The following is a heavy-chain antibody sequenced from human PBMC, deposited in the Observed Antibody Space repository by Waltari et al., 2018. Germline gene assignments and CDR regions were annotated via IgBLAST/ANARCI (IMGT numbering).Heavy chain of an antibody. V-gene: IGHV4-39*07. CDR3: ARDGDGGNSAHAFDI. CDR1: GGSISSSSYY. CDR2: IYYSGST. J-gene: IGHJ3*02. D-gene: IGHD2-21*02. Sequence: QLQLQESGPGLVKPSETLSLTCTVSGGSISSSSYYWGWHRQPPGKGLEWIWSIYYSGSTYYNPSLKSRVTISVDTSKNQFSLKLSSVTAADTAVYYCARDGDGGNSAHAFDIWGQGTMVTVSS.